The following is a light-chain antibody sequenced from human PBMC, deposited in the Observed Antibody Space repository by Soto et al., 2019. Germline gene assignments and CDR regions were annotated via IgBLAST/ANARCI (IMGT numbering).Light chain of an antibody. Sequence: QSVLTQSPSVSAAPGQQVTISCSGSSSNIGNNYVSWYQQVPGTAPELLIYDNNKRPSGIPDRFSGSKSGTSGTLDITGLQTGDEADYYCATWDGSLPGEVFGGGTKVTVL. CDR3: ATWDGSLPGEV. J-gene: IGLJ2*01. CDR1: SSNIGNNY. V-gene: IGLV1-51*01. CDR2: DNN.